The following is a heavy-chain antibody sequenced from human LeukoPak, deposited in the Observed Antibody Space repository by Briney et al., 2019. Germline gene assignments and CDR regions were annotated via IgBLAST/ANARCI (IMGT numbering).Heavy chain of an antibody. CDR2: ISKSGDRT. V-gene: IGHV3-23*01. CDR1: GFTLSDYG. J-gene: IGHJ1*01. CDR3: AKDPWTLDGDYGDT. D-gene: IGHD4-17*01. Sequence: GVSPRLSCVASGFTLSDYGMTWVRQRPGKGLEWVSSISKSGDRTYSADSVKGRFTISRDNSKNTVYLQMSSLRAEDTAEYYCAKDPWTLDGDYGDTWGQGTLVTVSS.